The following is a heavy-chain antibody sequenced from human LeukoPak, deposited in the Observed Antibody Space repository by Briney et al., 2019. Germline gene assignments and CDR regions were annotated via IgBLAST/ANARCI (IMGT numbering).Heavy chain of an antibody. CDR1: GDSFSNYF. Sequence: SETLSLTCTVPGDSFSNYFWTWIRQPAGKGLEWIGRIYTSGSTNFNPSLKSRVAMSIDTSKNQFSLKLSSVTAADTAVYYCARSFYFYYGMDVWGQGTTVTVSS. V-gene: IGHV4-4*07. J-gene: IGHJ6*02. CDR2: IYTSGST. CDR3: ARSFYFYYGMDV.